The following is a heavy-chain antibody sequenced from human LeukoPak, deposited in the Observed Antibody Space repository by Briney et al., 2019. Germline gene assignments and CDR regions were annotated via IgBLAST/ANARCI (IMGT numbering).Heavy chain of an antibody. CDR2: INPNSGGT. CDR1: GYTFTGYY. J-gene: IGHJ4*02. V-gene: IGHV1-2*02. CDR3: ARVSAEYSSKDRPYYFDY. D-gene: IGHD6-6*01. Sequence: GASVKVSCKASGYTFTGYYMHWVRQAPGQGLEWMGWINPNSGGTNYAQKFQGRVTMTRDTSISTAYMELSRLRSDDTAVYYCARVSAEYSSKDRPYYFDYWGQGTLVTVSS.